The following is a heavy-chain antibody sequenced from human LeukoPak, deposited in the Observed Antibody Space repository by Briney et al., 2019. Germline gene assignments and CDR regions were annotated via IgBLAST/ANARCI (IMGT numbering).Heavy chain of an antibody. CDR2: IYGGGST. V-gene: IGHV3-53*01. CDR1: GFTVSSNY. CDR3: ARELNDAFDI. Sequence: PGGSLRLSCAASGFTVSSNYMSWVRQAPGKGLEWVSVIYGGGSTYYADSVKGRFTISRDSSKNTLYLQMNSLRAEDTAVYYCARELNDAFDIWGQGTMVTVSS. J-gene: IGHJ3*02.